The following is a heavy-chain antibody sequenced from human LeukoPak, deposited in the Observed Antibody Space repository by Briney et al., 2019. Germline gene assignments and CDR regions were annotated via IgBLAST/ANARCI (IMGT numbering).Heavy chain of an antibody. J-gene: IGHJ3*02. Sequence: KPSETLSLTCAVSGYSISSGYYWGWIRQPPGKGLEWIGSIYHSGSTYYNPSLKSRVTISVDTSKNQFSLKLSSVTAADTAVYYCARHLQRLVRGAFDIWGQGTMVTVSS. CDR2: IYHSGST. D-gene: IGHD6-19*01. CDR1: GYSISSGYY. V-gene: IGHV4-38-2*01. CDR3: ARHLQRLVRGAFDI.